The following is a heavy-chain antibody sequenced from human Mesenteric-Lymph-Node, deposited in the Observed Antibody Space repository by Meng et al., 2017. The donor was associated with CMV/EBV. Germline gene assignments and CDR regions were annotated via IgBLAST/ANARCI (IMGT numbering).Heavy chain of an antibody. CDR1: GYTFTDFY. CDR3: ARDNVNPEGFDP. V-gene: IGHV1-2*06. CDR2: ISHNSGVS. J-gene: IGHJ5*02. D-gene: IGHD2/OR15-2a*01. Sequence: QVQLVQSRAEVGKPGASVMVSCKASGYTFTDFYIHWVRQAPGQGLEWMGRISHNSGVSNSAQNFQGRVTMTRDTYISTAYMELGRLTSDDTAVYYCARDNVNPEGFDPWGQGTLVTVSS.